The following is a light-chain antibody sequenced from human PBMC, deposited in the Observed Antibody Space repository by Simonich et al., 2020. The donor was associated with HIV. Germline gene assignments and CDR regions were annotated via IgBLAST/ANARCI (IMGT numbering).Light chain of an antibody. V-gene: IGKV3-15*01. J-gene: IGKJ1*01. CDR1: QSVSSN. CDR2: GAT. CDR3: QQYNNWPRT. Sequence: EIVMTQSPAPLSVSPGERATFSCRASQSVSSNLAWYQQKPGQAPRLLIYGATTRATGIPARFSGSGSGTEFTLTISSLQSEDFAVYYCQQYNNWPRTFGQGTKVEIK.